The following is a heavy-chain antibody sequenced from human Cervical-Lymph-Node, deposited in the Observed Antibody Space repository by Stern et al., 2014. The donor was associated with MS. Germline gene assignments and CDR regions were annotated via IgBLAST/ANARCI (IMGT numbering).Heavy chain of an antibody. J-gene: IGHJ6*02. Sequence: QVQLVQSGAEVKKPGASVKVSCKASGYTFTSYAMHWLRQAPGQRLEWMGWINAGNGNTKYSQKFQGRVTITRDTSASTAYMELSSLRSEDTAVYYCARGGSGSSNRFMDVWGQGTTVTVSS. D-gene: IGHD6-19*01. CDR3: ARGGSGSSNRFMDV. CDR1: GYTFTSYA. CDR2: INAGNGNT. V-gene: IGHV1-3*01.